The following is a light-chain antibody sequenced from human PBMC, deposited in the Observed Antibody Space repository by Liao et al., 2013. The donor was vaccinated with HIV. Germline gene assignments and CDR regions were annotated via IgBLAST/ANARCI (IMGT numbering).Light chain of an antibody. CDR2: HDR. CDR1: NIGRKS. J-gene: IGLJ3*02. CDR3: QVWDSPSDHRV. Sequence: SYVLAQPPSVSLAPGRTARITCGGDNIGRKSVHWYQQKPGQAPILVIYHDRDRPSGIPERFSGSNSGNTATLTISRVEAGDEADYYCQVWDSPSDHRVFGGGTKLTVV. V-gene: IGLV3-21*04.